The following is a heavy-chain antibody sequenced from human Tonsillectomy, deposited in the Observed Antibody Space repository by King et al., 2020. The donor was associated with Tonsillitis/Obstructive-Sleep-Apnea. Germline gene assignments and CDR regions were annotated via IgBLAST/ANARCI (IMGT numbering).Heavy chain of an antibody. CDR3: ARSASQYGGNLNYFDY. D-gene: IGHD4-23*01. Sequence: QLVQSGAEVKKPGSSVKVSCKASGGTFISYAISWVRQAPGQGLEWMGGIIPIFGTANYAQKFQGRVTITADESTSTAYMELSSLRSEDTAVYYCARSASQYGGNLNYFDYWGQGTLVTVSS. V-gene: IGHV1-69*12. CDR1: GGTFISYA. CDR2: IIPIFGTA. J-gene: IGHJ4*02.